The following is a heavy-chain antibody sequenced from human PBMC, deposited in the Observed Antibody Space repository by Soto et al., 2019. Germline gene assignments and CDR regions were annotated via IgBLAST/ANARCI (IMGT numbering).Heavy chain of an antibody. CDR2: IYWDDDK. CDR3: ARYYDSSGYYLFAY. D-gene: IGHD3-22*01. CDR1: GFSLSISGVG. V-gene: IGHV2-5*02. J-gene: IGHJ4*02. Sequence: QITLKESGPTLVKPTQTLTLTCTFSGFSLSISGVGVGWIRQPPGKALEWLTLIYWDDDKRYSPSLKSRLTITKDTSKNQGVLTMTNMDPVDTATYYCARYYDSSGYYLFAYGGQGTLVTVSS.